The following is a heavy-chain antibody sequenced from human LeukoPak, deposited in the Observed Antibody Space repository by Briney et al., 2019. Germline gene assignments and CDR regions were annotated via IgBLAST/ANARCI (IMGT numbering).Heavy chain of an antibody. Sequence: PGGSLRLSCAASGLTFSSYEMSWLRQAPGKGLEWVSYISSSGSAKHYADSVKGRFTMYRDNAKNSVYLRVNSLRAEDTAVYYCARVVRGVFYNAFDIWGQGTMVTVSS. CDR3: ARVVRGVFYNAFDI. D-gene: IGHD3-10*01. J-gene: IGHJ3*02. CDR2: ISSSGSAK. V-gene: IGHV3-48*03. CDR1: GLTFSSYE.